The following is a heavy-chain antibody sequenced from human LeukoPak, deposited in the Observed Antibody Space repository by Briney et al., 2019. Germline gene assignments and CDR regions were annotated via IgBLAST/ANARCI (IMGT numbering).Heavy chain of an antibody. CDR3: TKCPSGVLRYFAPIDY. D-gene: IGHD3-9*01. J-gene: IGHJ4*02. CDR1: GFIFSHYA. V-gene: IGHV3-30*18. CDR2: ISSDGSNK. Sequence: GGSLRLSGAGSGFIFSHYALSWVRQAPGKGLEWVAVISSDGSNKYYADSVKGRFTISRDNSKNTLYLQMNSLRAEDTAVYYCTKCPSGVLRYFAPIDYWGQGTLVTVSS.